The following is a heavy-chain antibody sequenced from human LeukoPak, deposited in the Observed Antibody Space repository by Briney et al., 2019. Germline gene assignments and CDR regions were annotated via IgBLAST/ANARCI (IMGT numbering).Heavy chain of an antibody. D-gene: IGHD2-2*01. CDR1: GGTISSGSYY. V-gene: IGHV4-39*07. CDR3: ARVHDLGYCTSTTCYGGYYFDY. CDR2: IYYSGRT. Sequence: SETLSLTYTVSGGTISSGSYYWGWIRQPPGKGLEWIVNIYYSGRTYYSPSLKSRLTISVDTSKNQFSLKLTSVTAADTAVYYCARVHDLGYCTSTTCYGGYYFDYWGQGTLVTVSS. J-gene: IGHJ4*02.